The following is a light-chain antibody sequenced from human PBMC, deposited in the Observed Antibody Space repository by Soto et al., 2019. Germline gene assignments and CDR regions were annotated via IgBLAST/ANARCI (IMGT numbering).Light chain of an antibody. CDR3: LKYGSSPGWR. V-gene: IGKV3-20*01. Sequence: ETVLTQSPGTLSLSPGDRAALSCRASETVRSDFLAWYQQKPGQAPRLLIYAASSRATGIPDRFSGTGSERDFTLTISGLEPEDLAVYYCLKYGSSPGWRFGQGT. CDR2: AAS. CDR1: ETVRSDF. J-gene: IGKJ1*01.